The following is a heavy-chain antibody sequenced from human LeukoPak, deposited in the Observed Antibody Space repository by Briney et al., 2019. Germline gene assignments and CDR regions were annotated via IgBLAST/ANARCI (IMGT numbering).Heavy chain of an antibody. CDR1: GFTFSSYG. CDR2: IRYDGSNK. J-gene: IGHJ3*02. CDR3: ARDDCSSTSCYAVRTGARVGYAFDI. Sequence: PGGSLRLSCAASGFTFSSYGMHWVRQAPGKGLEWVAFIRYDGSNKYYADSVKGRFTISRDNAKNSLYLQMNSLRAEDTAVYYCARDDCSSTSCYAVRTGARVGYAFDIWGQGTMVTVSS. V-gene: IGHV3-30*02. D-gene: IGHD2-2*01.